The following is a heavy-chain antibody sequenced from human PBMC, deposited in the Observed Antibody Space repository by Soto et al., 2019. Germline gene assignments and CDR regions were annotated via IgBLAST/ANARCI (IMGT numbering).Heavy chain of an antibody. J-gene: IGHJ5*02. D-gene: IGHD6-13*01. CDR3: ARDRGSSWPDNWFDP. CDR2: IYYSGST. V-gene: IGHV4-31*03. Sequence: PSETLSLTCTVSGGSISSGGYYWSWIRQHPGKGLEWIGYIYYSGSTYYNPSLKSRVTISVDTSKNQFSLKLSSVTAADTAVYYCARDRGSSWPDNWFDPWGQGTLVTVSS. CDR1: GGSISSGGYY.